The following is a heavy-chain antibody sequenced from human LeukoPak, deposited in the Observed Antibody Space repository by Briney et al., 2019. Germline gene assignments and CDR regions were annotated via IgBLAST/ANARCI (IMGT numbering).Heavy chain of an antibody. J-gene: IGHJ4*02. V-gene: IGHV3-66*01. D-gene: IGHD2-21*02. CDR3: AVTATSFDY. CDR2: IYSGGST. CDR1: GFTVSSNH. Sequence: PGGSLRLSCAASGFTVSSNHMSWVRQAPGKGLEWVSVIYSGGSTNYAESVKGRFTISRDNSKNTLYLQMNSLRAEDTAVYYCAVTATSFDYWGQGTLVTVSS.